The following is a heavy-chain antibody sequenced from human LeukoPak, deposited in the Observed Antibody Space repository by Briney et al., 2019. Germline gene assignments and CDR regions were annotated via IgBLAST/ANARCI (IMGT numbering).Heavy chain of an antibody. V-gene: IGHV2-70*11. CDR2: IDWDGDK. CDR1: GFSLSTSGIC. D-gene: IGHD2-21*02. Sequence: SGPALVKPTQTLTVTCTLSGFSLSTSGICMSWIRQPPGRALEWLARIDWDGDKWYSTSLKTRLTISTDTFKNQVVLTMTNMDPVDTATYYCARIQNGGDPPNRYFDLWGRGTLVTVSS. J-gene: IGHJ2*01. CDR3: ARIQNGGDPPNRYFDL.